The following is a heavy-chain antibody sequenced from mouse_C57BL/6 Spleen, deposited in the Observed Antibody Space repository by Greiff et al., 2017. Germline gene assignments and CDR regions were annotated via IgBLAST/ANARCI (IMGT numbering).Heavy chain of an antibody. CDR3: TRDYDYEEGAWFAY. Sequence: QVQLQQSGAELVRPGASVTLSCKASGYTFTDYEMHWVKQTPVHGLEWIGAIDPETGGTAYNQKFKGKAILTADKSSSTAYMELRSLTSEDSAVYYCTRDYDYEEGAWFAYWGQGTLVTVSA. CDR2: IDPETGGT. D-gene: IGHD2-4*01. CDR1: GYTFTDYE. J-gene: IGHJ3*01. V-gene: IGHV1-15*01.